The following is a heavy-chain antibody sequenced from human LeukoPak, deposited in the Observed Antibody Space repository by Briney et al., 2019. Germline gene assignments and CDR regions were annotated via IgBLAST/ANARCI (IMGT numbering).Heavy chain of an antibody. D-gene: IGHD4-17*01. CDR1: GFSFSSDW. J-gene: IGHJ6*02. CDR2: IKQDVSEK. CDR3: ARDYGDPPRGMDV. V-gene: IGHV3-7*01. Sequence: GGSLRLSCAASGFSFSSDWMSWVRQAPGQGLGRLANIKQDVSEKYYVDSVKGRFTISRDNAKNSLYLQMNSLRAEDTAVYYCARDYGDPPRGMDVWGQGTTVTVSS.